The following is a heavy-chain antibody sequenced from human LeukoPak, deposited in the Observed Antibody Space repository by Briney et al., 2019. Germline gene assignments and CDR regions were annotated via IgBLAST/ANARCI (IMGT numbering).Heavy chain of an antibody. Sequence: ASVKVSCKASGYTFTSYGISWVRQAPGQGLEWMGWISAYNGNTNYAQKLQGRVTMTTDTSTSTAYMELRGLRSDDTVVYYCARGLVIAVAGPFFDYWGQGTLVTVSS. CDR2: ISAYNGNT. D-gene: IGHD6-19*01. J-gene: IGHJ4*02. CDR1: GYTFTSYG. V-gene: IGHV1-18*04. CDR3: ARGLVIAVAGPFFDY.